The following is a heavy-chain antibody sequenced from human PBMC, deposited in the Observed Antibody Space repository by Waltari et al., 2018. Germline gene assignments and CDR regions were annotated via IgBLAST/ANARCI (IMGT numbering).Heavy chain of an antibody. V-gene: IGHV4-59*11. CDR1: GGSISSHY. Sequence: QVQLQESGPGLVKPSETLSLTCTVSGGSISSHYWSWIRQPPGKGLEWIGYIYYSGSTNYNPSLKGRVTISVDTSKNQFSLKLSSVTAAETAVYYCARGSPLVDAFDIWGQGTMVTVSS. D-gene: IGHD2-21*01. CDR2: IYYSGST. CDR3: ARGSPLVDAFDI. J-gene: IGHJ3*02.